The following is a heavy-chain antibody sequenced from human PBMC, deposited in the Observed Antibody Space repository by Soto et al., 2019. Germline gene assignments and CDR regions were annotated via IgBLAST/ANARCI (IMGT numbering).Heavy chain of an antibody. D-gene: IGHD4-17*01. CDR2: IYYSGST. J-gene: IGHJ5*02. CDR3: ARPNSNDYGDWNWFDP. Sequence: QLQLQESGPGLVKPSETLSLTCTVSGGSISSSSYYWGWIRQPPGKGLEWIGSIYYSGSTYYNPSLKSRVTISVDTSKNQFSLKLSSVTAADTAVYYCARPNSNDYGDWNWFDPWGQGTLVTVSS. V-gene: IGHV4-39*01. CDR1: GGSISSSSYY.